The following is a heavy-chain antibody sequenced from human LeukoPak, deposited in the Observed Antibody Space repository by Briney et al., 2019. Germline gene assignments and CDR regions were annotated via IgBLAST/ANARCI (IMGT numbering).Heavy chain of an antibody. D-gene: IGHD5-18*01. J-gene: IGHJ4*02. Sequence: SETLSLTCTVSGGSISSDYWSWIRQPPGKGLEWIGYIYYSGDTNYNPSLKSRVTISVDTSKNQFSLKLSSVTAADTAVYYCARSGYSYGLVDYWGQGTLVAVSS. V-gene: IGHV4-59*01. CDR2: IYYSGDT. CDR1: GGSISSDY. CDR3: ARSGYSYGLVDY.